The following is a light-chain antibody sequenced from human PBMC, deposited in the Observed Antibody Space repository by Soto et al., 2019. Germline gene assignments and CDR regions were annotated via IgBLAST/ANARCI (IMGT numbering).Light chain of an antibody. CDR3: CSYAGSTTFVV. V-gene: IGLV2-23*03. CDR1: SSDIGSYNL. CDR2: EGS. J-gene: IGLJ2*01. Sequence: QSVLTQPASVSGSPGQSITFSCTGTSSDIGSYNLVSWYQQHPGKAPKLMIYEGSKRPSGVSDRFSGSKSGNTASLTISGLQAEDEADYYCCSYAGSTTFVVFGGGTQLTVL.